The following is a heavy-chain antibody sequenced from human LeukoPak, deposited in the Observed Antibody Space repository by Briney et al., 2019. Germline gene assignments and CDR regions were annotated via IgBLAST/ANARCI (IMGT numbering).Heavy chain of an antibody. CDR3: ARGRYCTSASCYLDY. CDR1: GFTFSTYW. V-gene: IGHV3-74*01. J-gene: IGHJ4*02. Sequence: GGSLRLSCAASGFTFSTYWTHWVRQAPGKGLVWVSRINPDGSSTSYADSVKGRFTISRDNAKNTLYLQMNSLRAEDTGVFYCARGRYCTSASCYLDYWGQETLVTVSS. CDR2: INPDGSST. D-gene: IGHD2-2*01.